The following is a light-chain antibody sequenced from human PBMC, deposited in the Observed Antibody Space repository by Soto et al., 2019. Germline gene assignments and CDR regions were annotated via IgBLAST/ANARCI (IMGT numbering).Light chain of an antibody. J-gene: IGKJ1*01. CDR2: DAS. CDR1: QSISTW. CDR3: QQTYKTPLT. Sequence: EIQMTQSPSTLSASVGDRVTITCRASQSISTWLAWYQQKPGKAPELLIYDASRLESGVPSRFSGSGSGTDFNLTISSLQPEDFATYYCQQTYKTPLTFGQGTKVDI. V-gene: IGKV1-5*01.